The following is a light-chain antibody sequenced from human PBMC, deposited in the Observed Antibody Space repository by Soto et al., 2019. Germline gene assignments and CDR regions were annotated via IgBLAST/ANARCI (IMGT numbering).Light chain of an antibody. Sequence: QSVLTQPPSASGSPGQSVTISCTGTSSDVGGYNYVSWYQQHPGKAPKLMIYEVSKRPSGVPDHFSGSKSGNTASLTVSGLQADDEADYYCSSYAGSTNVVFGGGTKLTVL. J-gene: IGLJ2*01. CDR2: EVS. V-gene: IGLV2-8*01. CDR1: SSDVGGYNY. CDR3: SSYAGSTNVV.